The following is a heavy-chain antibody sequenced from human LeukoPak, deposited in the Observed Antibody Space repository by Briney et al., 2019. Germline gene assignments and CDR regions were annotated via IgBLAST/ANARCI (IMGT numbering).Heavy chain of an antibody. D-gene: IGHD3-10*01. CDR1: GGSISSYY. CDR3: ARARITMVRGAPAYMEV. J-gene: IGHJ6*03. Sequence: PSETLSLTCTVSGGSISSYYWSWIRQPPGKGLEWIGYIYYSGSTNYNPSLKSRVTISVDTSKNQFSLKLSSVTAADTAVYYCARARITMVRGAPAYMEVWGRGTTVTVSS. CDR2: IYYSGST. V-gene: IGHV4-59*01.